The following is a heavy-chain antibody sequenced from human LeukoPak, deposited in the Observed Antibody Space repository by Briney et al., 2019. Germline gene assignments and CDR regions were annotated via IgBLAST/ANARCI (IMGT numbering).Heavy chain of an antibody. D-gene: IGHD3-10*01. Sequence: SVKVSCKASGGTFSSYAISWVRQAPGQGLEWMGRIIPILAIANYAQKFQGRVTITADKSTSTAYMELSSLRSEDTAVYYCARGGSMGFDLDYWGQGTLVTVSS. CDR2: IIPILAIA. J-gene: IGHJ4*02. CDR1: GGTFSSYA. CDR3: ARGGSMGFDLDY. V-gene: IGHV1-69*04.